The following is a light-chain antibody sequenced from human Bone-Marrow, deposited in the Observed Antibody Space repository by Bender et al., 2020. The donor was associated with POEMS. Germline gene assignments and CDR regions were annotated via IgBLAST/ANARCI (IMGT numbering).Light chain of an antibody. J-gene: IGLJ1*01. CDR1: SIGIKS. CDR3: QVWDSNSVHCV. CDR2: DDS. Sequence: SYVLTQPPSVSVAPGKTATITCGGDSIGIKSVHWYQQKPGLAPVLVVYDDSDRPSGIPGRFSGSNSGSTATLTISRVEAGDEADYYCQVWDSNSVHCVFGTGTKVTVL. V-gene: IGLV3-21*03.